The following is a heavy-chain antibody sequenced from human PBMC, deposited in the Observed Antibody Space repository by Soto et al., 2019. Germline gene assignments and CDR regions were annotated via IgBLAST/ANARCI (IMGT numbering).Heavy chain of an antibody. V-gene: IGHV1-8*01. Sequence: ASVKVSCKASGNTFTSYDINWVRQATGHGLEWMGWINPNSGNIGYAQKFQGRVTMTRDTAIRTAYMEVSRLRSDDTAVYYCARGRASGSYYLLKCWGQRTLVSVSS. D-gene: IGHD3-10*01. CDR1: GNTFTSYD. CDR3: ARGRASGSYYLLKC. J-gene: IGHJ4*02. CDR2: INPNSGNI.